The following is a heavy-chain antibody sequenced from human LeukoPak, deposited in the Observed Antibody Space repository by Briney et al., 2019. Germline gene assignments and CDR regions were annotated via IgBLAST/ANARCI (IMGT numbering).Heavy chain of an antibody. CDR2: ISGSGGRT. D-gene: IGHD2/OR15-2a*01. CDR1: GFSFNDYA. CDR3: AKDRLSSPTAPRFDP. J-gene: IGHJ5*02. V-gene: IGHV3-23*01. Sequence: GGSLRLSCAASGFSFNDYAMSWVRQAPGKGLEWVSVISGSGGRTPYADSVKGRFTISRDNSKNTLYLQMNSLRAEDTALYYCAKDRLSSPTAPRFDPWGQGTQVTVSS.